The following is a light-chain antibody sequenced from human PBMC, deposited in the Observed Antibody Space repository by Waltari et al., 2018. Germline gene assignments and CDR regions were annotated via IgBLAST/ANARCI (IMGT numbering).Light chain of an antibody. Sequence: QSALTQPASVSGSPGQSITISCTGTSSDVGRYKFVSWHQQHPGKAPKLMIYGDSKLPSGISTRFSGSKSGNTASLTISGLQAEDEADYYCCSYAGGSTLVFGGGTRVTVL. CDR2: GDS. J-gene: IGLJ3*02. CDR1: SSDVGRYKF. CDR3: CSYAGGSTLV. V-gene: IGLV2-23*01.